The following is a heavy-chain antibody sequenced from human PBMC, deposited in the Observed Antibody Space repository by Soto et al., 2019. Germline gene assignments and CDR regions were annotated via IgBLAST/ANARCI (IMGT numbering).Heavy chain of an antibody. CDR2: ISAYNGNT. CDR3: ARDPMVRAVSRENWFDH. D-gene: IGHD3-10*01. J-gene: IGHJ5*02. CDR1: GYTFTSYG. V-gene: IGHV1-18*01. Sequence: ASVKVSCKASGYTFTSYGISWVRQAPGQGLEWMGWISAYNGNTNYAQKLQGRVTMTTDTSTSTAYMELRSLRSDDTAVYYCARDPMVRAVSRENWFDHWGQGTLVTVPQ.